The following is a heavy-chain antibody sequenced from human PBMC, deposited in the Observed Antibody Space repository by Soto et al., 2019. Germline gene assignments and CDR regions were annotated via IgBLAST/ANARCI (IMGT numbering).Heavy chain of an antibody. J-gene: IGHJ6*02. V-gene: IGHV1-3*01. CDR1: GYTFTSYA. Sequence: QVQLVQSGAEVKKPGASVKVSCKASGYTFTSYAMHWVRQAPGQRLEWMGWINAGNGNTKYSQKFQGRVTITRDTSASTAYMELSSLRSEDTAVYYCARDPAPYYYYGMDVWGQGTTVTVSS. CDR2: INAGNGNT. CDR3: ARDPAPYYYYGMDV.